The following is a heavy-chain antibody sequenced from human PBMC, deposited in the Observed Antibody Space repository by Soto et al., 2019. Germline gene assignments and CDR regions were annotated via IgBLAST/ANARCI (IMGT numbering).Heavy chain of an antibody. J-gene: IGHJ4*02. Sequence: GGSLRLSCVVSGFSFSSVWMTWVRQAPGKGLECVANIKYDGSEEYYVDSVKGRFTISRDNAKNSLYLQMNSLRDEDSAVYYCVPDLNWQGHWGQGTLVTVSS. CDR3: VPDLNWQGH. CDR2: IKYDGSEE. V-gene: IGHV3-7*01. CDR1: GFSFSSVW.